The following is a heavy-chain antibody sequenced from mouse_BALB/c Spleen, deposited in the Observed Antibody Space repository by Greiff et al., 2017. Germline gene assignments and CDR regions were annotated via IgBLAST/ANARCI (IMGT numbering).Heavy chain of an antibody. CDR3: APHRYDSMDY. CDR2: INPSTGYT. J-gene: IGHJ4*01. V-gene: IGHV1-7*01. CDR1: GYTFTSYW. D-gene: IGHD2-14*01. Sequence: QQSGAELAKPGASVKMSCKASGYTFTSYWMHWVKQRPGQGLEWIGYINPSTGYTEYNQKFKDKATLTADKSSSTAYMQLSSLTSEDSAVYYCAPHRYDSMDYWGQGTSVTVSS.